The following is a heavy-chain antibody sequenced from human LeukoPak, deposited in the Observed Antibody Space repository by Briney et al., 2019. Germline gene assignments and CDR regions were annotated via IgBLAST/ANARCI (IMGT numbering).Heavy chain of an antibody. V-gene: IGHV1-2*02. D-gene: IGHD6-19*01. CDR3: ARDRALLAVAGTAY. J-gene: IGHJ4*02. CDR2: INPNSGGT. Sequence: ASVKVSCKASGYTFTGYYMHWVRQAPGQGLEWMGWINPNSGGTNYAQKFQGRVTMTRDTSISTAYMELSRLRSDDTAVYYCARDRALLAVAGTAYWGQGTLVTVSS. CDR1: GYTFTGYY.